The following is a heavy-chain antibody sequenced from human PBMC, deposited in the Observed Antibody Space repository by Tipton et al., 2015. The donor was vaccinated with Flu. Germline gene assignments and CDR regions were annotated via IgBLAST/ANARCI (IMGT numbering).Heavy chain of an antibody. CDR1: SGSIGSTNYF. CDR2: IYPSGTT. J-gene: IGHJ4*02. D-gene: IGHD6-6*01. Sequence: TLSLTCTVSSGSIGSTNYFCAWIRQPPGKRLELIGSIYPSGTTYYNPSLRSRVTISRDTSKNQFFLRLDSVAAADTAVYYCARGANGISSLPFDNWGPGTLATVSS. V-gene: IGHV4-39*07. CDR3: ARGANGISSLPFDN.